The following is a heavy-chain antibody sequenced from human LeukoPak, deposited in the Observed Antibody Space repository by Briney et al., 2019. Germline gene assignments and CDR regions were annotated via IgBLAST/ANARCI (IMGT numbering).Heavy chain of an antibody. D-gene: IGHD6-13*01. V-gene: IGHV4-59*12. CDR2: IYSSGST. J-gene: IGHJ4*02. CDR1: GGSISSYY. CDR3: ARGVAAVPPFFFDY. Sequence: KPSETLSLTCTVSGGSISSYYWSWIRQSPGKGLEWIGYIYSSGSTYYNPSLKSRVTISVDTSKNQFSLKLSSVTAADTAVYYCARGVAAVPPFFFDYWGRGTLVTVSS.